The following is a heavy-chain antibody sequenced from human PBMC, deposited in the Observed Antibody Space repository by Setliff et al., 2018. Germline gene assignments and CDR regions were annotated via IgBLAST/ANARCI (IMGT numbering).Heavy chain of an antibody. V-gene: IGHV3-21*04. CDR1: GFTFSTYS. D-gene: IGHD3-16*01. CDR3: ARDSTWYWYFDL. CDR2: ISPSSSHI. Sequence: PSETLSLSCAASGFTFSTYSLIWVRQAPGTGLEWVSSISPSSSHIYYADSAEGRFTISRDNAKNSLYLQMNSLRPEDTAVYYCARDSTWYWYFDLWGRGTLVTVSS. J-gene: IGHJ2*01.